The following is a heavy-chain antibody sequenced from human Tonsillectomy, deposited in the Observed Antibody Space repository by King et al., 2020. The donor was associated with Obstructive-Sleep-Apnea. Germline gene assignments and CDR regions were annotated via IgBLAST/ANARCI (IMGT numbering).Heavy chain of an antibody. CDR2: ISSSSSYI. V-gene: IGHV3-21*01. D-gene: IGHD1-1*01. CDR1: GFTFSTYS. CDR3: ARDLXTGEGSQXAXDX. Sequence: VQLVESGGGLVKPGGSLRLSCAASGFTFSTYSMNWVRQAPGKGLEWVSSISSSSSYIYYADSVKGRFTISRDNAKNSLYLQMNSLRAEDTAVYYCARDLXTGEGSQXAXDXWGQGTMXTVSX. J-gene: IGHJ3*02.